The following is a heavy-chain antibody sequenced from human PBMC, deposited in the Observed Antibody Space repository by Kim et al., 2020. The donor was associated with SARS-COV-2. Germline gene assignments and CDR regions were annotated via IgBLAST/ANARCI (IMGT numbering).Heavy chain of an antibody. Sequence: YSAASEKGRFTITRDNSKIPLYLRMSSRRAEDTAVYYCTTLSSGWGYFDYWGQGTLVTVSS. CDR3: TTLSSGWGYFDY. D-gene: IGHD6-19*01. J-gene: IGHJ4*01. V-gene: IGHV3-23*01.